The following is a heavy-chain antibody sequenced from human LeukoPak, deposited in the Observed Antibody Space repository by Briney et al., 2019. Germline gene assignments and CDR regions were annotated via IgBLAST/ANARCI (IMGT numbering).Heavy chain of an antibody. CDR1: GGSVNYYY. J-gene: IGHJ4*02. CDR2: IYYSGST. Sequence: PSETLSLTCTVSGGSVNYYYWSWIRQPPGKGLEWIGYIYYSGSTDYNPSLKSRVTISVDTSKNQFSLKLSSVTAADTAVYYCARGLNYNGIDYWGQGTLVTVSS. D-gene: IGHD2-8*01. V-gene: IGHV4-59*02. CDR3: ARGLNYNGIDY.